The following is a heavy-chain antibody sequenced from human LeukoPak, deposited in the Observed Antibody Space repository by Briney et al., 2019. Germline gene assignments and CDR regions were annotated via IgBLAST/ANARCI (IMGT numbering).Heavy chain of an antibody. V-gene: IGHV1-2*04. D-gene: IGHD2-15*01. CDR2: INPNSGGT. CDR1: GYTFTGYY. Sequence: ASVKVSCKASGYTFTGYYMHWVRQAPGQGLEWMGWINPNSGGTNYAQKFQGWVTMTRDTSISTAYMELSWLRSDDTAVYYCARDLFAVAATWSDYYYGMDVWGQGTTVTVSS. J-gene: IGHJ6*02. CDR3: ARDLFAVAATWSDYYYGMDV.